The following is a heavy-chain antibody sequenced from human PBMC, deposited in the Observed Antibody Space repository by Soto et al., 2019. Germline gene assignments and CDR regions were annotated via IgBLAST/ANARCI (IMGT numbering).Heavy chain of an antibody. CDR1: GYTFTSYG. J-gene: IGHJ3*02. D-gene: IGHD3-3*01. Sequence: ASVKVSCKASGYTFTSYGISCVRQAPGQGLEWMGWISAYNGNTNYAQKLQGRVTMTTDTSTSTAYMELRSLRSDDTAVYYCARDNDFWSGYAMVHAFDIWGQGTMVTVSS. CDR3: ARDNDFWSGYAMVHAFDI. V-gene: IGHV1-18*01. CDR2: ISAYNGNT.